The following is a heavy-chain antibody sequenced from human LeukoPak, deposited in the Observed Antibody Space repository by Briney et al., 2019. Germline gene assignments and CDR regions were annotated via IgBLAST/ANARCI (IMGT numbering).Heavy chain of an antibody. V-gene: IGHV3-7*01. CDR3: ARGGGGGPSGSREGY. D-gene: IGHD1-26*01. Sequence: GGSLRLSCAASGFTFSSYWMSWVRQAPGKGLEWVANIKQDGSEKYYVDSVKGRFTISRDNAKNSPYLQMNSLRAEDTAVYYCARGGGGGPSGSREGYWGQGTLVTVSS. CDR2: IKQDGSEK. CDR1: GFTFSSYW. J-gene: IGHJ4*02.